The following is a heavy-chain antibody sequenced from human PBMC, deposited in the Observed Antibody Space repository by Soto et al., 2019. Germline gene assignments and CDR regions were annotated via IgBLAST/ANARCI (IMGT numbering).Heavy chain of an antibody. CDR1: GYTLTELS. Sequence: ASVKVSCKVSGYTLTELSMHWVRQAPGKGLEWMGGFDPEDGETIYAQKFQGRVTMTEDTSTDTAYMELSSLRSEDTAVYYCATDYNARMTTVTTFDDWGQGTLVTVSS. D-gene: IGHD4-17*01. V-gene: IGHV1-24*01. J-gene: IGHJ4*02. CDR3: ATDYNARMTTVTTFDD. CDR2: FDPEDGET.